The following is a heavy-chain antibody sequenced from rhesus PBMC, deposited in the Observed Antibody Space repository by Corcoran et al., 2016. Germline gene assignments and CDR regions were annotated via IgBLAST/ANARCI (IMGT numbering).Heavy chain of an antibody. Sequence: QVQLQESGPGLVKPSETLSLTCAVSGGSFSGYYWGWIRQPPGKGREWIGYISGSRGRPDFSPAPKRRVTISTDTSKNQFSLELSAVTAADTAVYYCARSVGYNIWTGYDAFDFWGQGLRVTVSS. CDR1: GGSFSGYY. J-gene: IGHJ3*01. V-gene: IGHV4-165*01. D-gene: IGHD3-3*01. CDR3: ARSVGYNIWTGYDAFDF. CDR2: ISGSRGRP.